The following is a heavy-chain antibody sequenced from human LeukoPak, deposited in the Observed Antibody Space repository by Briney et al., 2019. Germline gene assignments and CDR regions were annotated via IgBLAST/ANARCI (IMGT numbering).Heavy chain of an antibody. CDR2: IYPGYSDA. D-gene: IGHD5-12*01. Sequence: GEALKISCKISGYKLTYNWIGWVRPVPGKGLEWMGLIYPGYSDAKYSPSFQGQVTISADKSISTAYLQWSSLKASDTAMYYCATLYSGYVYTHFDYWGQGTLVTVS. CDR1: GYKLTYNW. V-gene: IGHV5-51*01. J-gene: IGHJ4*02. CDR3: ATLYSGYVYTHFDY.